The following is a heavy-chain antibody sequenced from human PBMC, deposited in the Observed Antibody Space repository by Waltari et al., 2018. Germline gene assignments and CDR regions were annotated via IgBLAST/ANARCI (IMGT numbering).Heavy chain of an antibody. CDR1: GFTFSSYW. D-gene: IGHD4-4*01. Sequence: EVQLVESGGTLDQPRGPLILSCAVSGFTFSSYWMHWVRQAPGQGLVWLARINIDGSGTVYADSVKGRFTISRDNKNTLYLQMNSLRADDTAVYYCARGVPDYSSLAYWGQGTLVTVSS. J-gene: IGHJ4*02. V-gene: IGHV3-74*01. CDR2: INIDGSGT. CDR3: ARGVPDYSSLAY.